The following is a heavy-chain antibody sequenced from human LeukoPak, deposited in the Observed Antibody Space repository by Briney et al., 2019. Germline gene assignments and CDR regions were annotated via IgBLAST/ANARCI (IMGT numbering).Heavy chain of an antibody. Sequence: ASVKVSCKASGGTFSSYAISWVRQAPGQGLEWMGRIIPILGIANYAQKFQGRVTITADKSTSTAYMELSSLRSEDTAVYYCATYYYDSSGYYPYYFDYWGQGTLVTVSS. V-gene: IGHV1-69*04. CDR2: IIPILGIA. J-gene: IGHJ4*02. CDR3: ATYYYDSSGYYPYYFDY. D-gene: IGHD3-22*01. CDR1: GGTFSSYA.